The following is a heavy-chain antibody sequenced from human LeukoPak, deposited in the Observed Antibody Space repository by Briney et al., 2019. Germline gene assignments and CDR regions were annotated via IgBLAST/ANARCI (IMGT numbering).Heavy chain of an antibody. CDR2: IKQDGSEK. CDR1: GFTFSDYY. V-gene: IGHV3-7*01. CDR3: ARAGGSYSYYFDY. D-gene: IGHD1-26*01. Sequence: GGSLRLSCAASGFTFSDYYMSWIRQAPGKGLEWVANIKQDGSEKYYVDSVKGRFTISRDNAKNSLYLQMNSLRAEDTAVYYCARAGGSYSYYFDYWGQGTLVTVSS. J-gene: IGHJ4*02.